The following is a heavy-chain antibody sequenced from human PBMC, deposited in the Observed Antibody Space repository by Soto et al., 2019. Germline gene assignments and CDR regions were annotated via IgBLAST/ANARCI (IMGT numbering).Heavy chain of an antibody. CDR1: GFTFSSYS. V-gene: IGHV3-21*01. CDR2: ISSSSSYI. J-gene: IGHJ3*02. Sequence: GGSLRLSCAASGFTFSSYSMNWVRQAPGKGLEWVSSISSSSSYIYYADSVKGRFTISRDNAKNSLYLQMNSLRAEDTAVYYCARDTIPRMLAARQDHDAFDIWGQGTMVTVSS. CDR3: ARDTIPRMLAARQDHDAFDI. D-gene: IGHD6-6*01.